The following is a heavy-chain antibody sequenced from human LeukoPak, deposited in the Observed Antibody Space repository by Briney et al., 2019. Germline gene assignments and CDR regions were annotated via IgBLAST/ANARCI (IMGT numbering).Heavy chain of an antibody. CDR1: GGSISSYY. V-gene: IGHV4-4*07. Sequence: PSETLSLTCTVSGGSISSYYWSWIRQPPGKGLEWIGRIYTSGSTNYNPSLKSRVTMSVDTSKNQFSLKLSSVTAADTAVYYCARERYSGYDGPYFDYWGQGTLVTVSS. CDR2: IYTSGST. J-gene: IGHJ4*02. D-gene: IGHD5-12*01. CDR3: ARERYSGYDGPYFDY.